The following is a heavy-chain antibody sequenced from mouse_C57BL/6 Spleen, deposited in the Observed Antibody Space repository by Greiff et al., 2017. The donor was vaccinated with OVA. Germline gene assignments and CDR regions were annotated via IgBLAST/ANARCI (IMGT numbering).Heavy chain of an antibody. CDR2: IRNKANGYTT. V-gene: IGHV7-3*01. D-gene: IGHD2-1*01. CDR1: GFTFTDYY. CDR3: ARYSNYYFDY. J-gene: IGHJ2*01. Sequence: EVQRVESGGGLVQPGGSLSLSCAASGFTFTDYYISWVRQPPGKALEWLGFIRNKANGYTTEYSASVKGRFTISRDNSQSILYLQMNALRAEDSATYYCARYSNYYFDYWGQGTTLTVSS.